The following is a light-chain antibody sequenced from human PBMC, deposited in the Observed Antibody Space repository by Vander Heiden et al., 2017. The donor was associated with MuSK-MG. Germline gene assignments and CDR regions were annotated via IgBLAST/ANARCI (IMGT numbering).Light chain of an antibody. Sequence: DIQMTQSPSSLSASVGDRVTITCRASQSISTFLNWYQQKPGKAPKLLIYAATSLQSGVPSRFSGSESGTEFSLTVSSLQPEDFATYYCQQSDSAPYTFGQGTKVEIK. CDR1: QSISTF. CDR2: AAT. CDR3: QQSDSAPYT. V-gene: IGKV1-39*01. J-gene: IGKJ2*01.